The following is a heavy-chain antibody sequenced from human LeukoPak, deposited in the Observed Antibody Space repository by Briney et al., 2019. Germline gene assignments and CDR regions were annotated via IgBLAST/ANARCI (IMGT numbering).Heavy chain of an antibody. J-gene: IGHJ5*01. CDR2: IDDVGSGT. CDR3: ATVFDF. V-gene: IGHV3-74*01. Sequence: PGGSLRLSCAVSGFTLSSNWKHWVRQVPGKGLVWVSRIDDVGSGTSYADSVKGRFTISRDDAKNTVYLQMNSLRAEDTAVYYCATVFDFWGQGTLVTVSS. D-gene: IGHD2-21*02. CDR1: GFTLSSNW.